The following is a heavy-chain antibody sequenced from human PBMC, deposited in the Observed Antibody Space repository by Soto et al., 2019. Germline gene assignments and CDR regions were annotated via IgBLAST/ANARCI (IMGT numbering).Heavy chain of an antibody. J-gene: IGHJ4*02. CDR1: GFIFSSYR. CDR2: ITSSGGIT. D-gene: IGHD6-13*01. V-gene: IGHV3-48*02. CDR3: ARDGDGSTWTDFDY. Sequence: PGGSLRLSCAASGFIFSSYRMTWVRQAPGKGLEWISFITSSGGITYYADSVKGRFTISRDDAKNSLYLQMHSLRDDDTAVYYCARDGDGSTWTDFDYWGQGTLVTV.